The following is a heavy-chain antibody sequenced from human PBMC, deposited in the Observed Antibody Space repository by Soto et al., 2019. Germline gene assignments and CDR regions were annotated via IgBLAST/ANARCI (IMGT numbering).Heavy chain of an antibody. D-gene: IGHD2-21*01. CDR3: ARQKLWMATINNDAFDI. Sequence: GESLKVSSKGFGYSFTNYWIAWVRQMHGQGLEWMGIIYPGDSDTTYNPSFQGHVTISADKSISTAYLQWASLEASDTAMYYCARQKLWMATINNDAFDIWGQGTMVTVSS. CDR2: IYPGDSDT. J-gene: IGHJ3*02. CDR1: GYSFTNYW. V-gene: IGHV5-51*01.